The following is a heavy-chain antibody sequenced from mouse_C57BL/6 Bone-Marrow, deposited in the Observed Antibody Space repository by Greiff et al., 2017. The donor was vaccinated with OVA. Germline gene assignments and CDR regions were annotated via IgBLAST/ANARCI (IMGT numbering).Heavy chain of an antibody. J-gene: IGHJ2*01. Sequence: QVQLQQPGAELVRPGSSVKLSCKASGYTFTSYWMHWVKQRPIQGLEWIGNIDPSDSETHYNQKFKDKATLTVDKSSSTAYMQRSSLTSEDSAVYYCASTVVATDYWGQGTTLTVSS. D-gene: IGHD1-1*01. V-gene: IGHV1-52*01. CDR3: ASTVVATDY. CDR2: IDPSDSET. CDR1: GYTFTSYW.